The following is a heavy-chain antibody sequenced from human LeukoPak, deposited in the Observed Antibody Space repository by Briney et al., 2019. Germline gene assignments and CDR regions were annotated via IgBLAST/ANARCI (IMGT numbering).Heavy chain of an antibody. CDR2: THYSGST. D-gene: IGHD1-26*01. CDR1: GGSIGSYY. J-gene: IGHJ4*02. CDR3: ARHGGSYDFDY. V-gene: IGHV4-59*08. Sequence: PSETLSLTCTVSGGSIGSYYWGWIRQPPGKGLEWIGYTHYSGSTNYNPSLKSRVTISVDTSKNQFSLKLSSLTAADTAVYYCARHGGSYDFDYWGQGTLVTVSS.